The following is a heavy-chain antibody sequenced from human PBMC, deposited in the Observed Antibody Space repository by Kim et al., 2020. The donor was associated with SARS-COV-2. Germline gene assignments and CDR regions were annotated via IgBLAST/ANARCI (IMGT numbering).Heavy chain of an antibody. CDR2: IIPIFGTA. CDR1: GGTFSSYA. CDR3: ARDGEMATTAFDY. D-gene: IGHD5-12*01. Sequence: SVKVSCKASGGTFSSYAISWVRQAPGQGLEWMGGIIPIFGTANYAQKFQGRVTITADESTSTAYMELSSLRSEDTAVYYCARDGEMATTAFDYWGQGTLVTVSS. J-gene: IGHJ4*02. V-gene: IGHV1-69*13.